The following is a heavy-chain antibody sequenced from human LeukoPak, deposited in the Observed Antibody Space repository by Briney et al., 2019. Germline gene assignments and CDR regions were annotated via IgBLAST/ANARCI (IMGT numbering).Heavy chain of an antibody. D-gene: IGHD3-3*01. CDR3: ARCHYDFWSGYSDYYMDV. CDR1: GFTFSSYW. Sequence: PGGSLRLSCAASGFTFSSYWMSWVRQAPGKGLEWVANIKQDGSEKYYVDSVKGRFTISRDNAKNSLYLQMNSLRAEDTAVYYCARCHYDFWSGYSDYYMDVWGKGTTVTVSS. V-gene: IGHV3-7*01. J-gene: IGHJ6*03. CDR2: IKQDGSEK.